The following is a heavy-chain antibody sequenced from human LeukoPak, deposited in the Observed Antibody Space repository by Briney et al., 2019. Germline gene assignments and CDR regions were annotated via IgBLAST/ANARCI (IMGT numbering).Heavy chain of an antibody. J-gene: IGHJ5*02. CDR1: GGTFSGYY. Sequence: SETLSLTCAVSGGTFSGYYWSWIRQPPGKGLEWIGEINHSGSTNYNPSLKSRVTISVDTSKNQFSLKLSSVTAADTAVYYCARKGKAARPGWFDPWGQGTLVTVSS. V-gene: IGHV4-34*01. CDR2: INHSGST. CDR3: ARKGKAARPGWFDP. D-gene: IGHD6-6*01.